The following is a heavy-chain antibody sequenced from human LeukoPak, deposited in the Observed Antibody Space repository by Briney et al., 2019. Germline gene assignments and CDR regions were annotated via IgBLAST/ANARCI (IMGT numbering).Heavy chain of an antibody. J-gene: IGHJ4*02. V-gene: IGHV4-34*01. CDR3: ARGRVEVGPIGVDY. CDR1: GGSISSYY. Sequence: SETLSLTCTVSGGSISSYYWSWIRQPAGKGLEWIGEINHSGSTNYNPSLKSRVTISVDTSKNQFSLKLSSVTAADTAVYYCARGRVEVGPIGVDYWGQGTLVTVSS. D-gene: IGHD3-16*01. CDR2: INHSGST.